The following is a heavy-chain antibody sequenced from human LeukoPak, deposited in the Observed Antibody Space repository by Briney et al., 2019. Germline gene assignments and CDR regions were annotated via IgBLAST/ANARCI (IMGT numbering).Heavy chain of an antibody. Sequence: GASVNVSCKASGYTFTSYDFNWVRQATGQGLEWMGWMSPNSGDTGYAQKFQGRVTMTSNTSISTAYMELSGLRSEDTAIYYCARGPSYYDFHHWGQGTLVTVSS. CDR2: MSPNSGDT. D-gene: IGHD3-3*01. V-gene: IGHV1-8*01. CDR3: ARGPSYYDFHH. J-gene: IGHJ4*02. CDR1: GYTFTSYD.